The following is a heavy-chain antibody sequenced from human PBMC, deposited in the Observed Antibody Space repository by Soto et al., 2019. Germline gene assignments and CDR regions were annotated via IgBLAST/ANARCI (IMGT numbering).Heavy chain of an antibody. Sequence: ASVKVSCKASGYTFTSYVISWVLQAPGQGLEWMGWISGKTAKTNYAQNLQGRVTITTDTSTSTAYMELRSLRSDDTAVYYCARVPREIILVGLDVWGQGTTVTVSS. CDR3: ARVPREIILVGLDV. J-gene: IGHJ6*02. V-gene: IGHV1-18*04. CDR1: GYTFTSYV. CDR2: ISGKTAKT. D-gene: IGHD2-15*01.